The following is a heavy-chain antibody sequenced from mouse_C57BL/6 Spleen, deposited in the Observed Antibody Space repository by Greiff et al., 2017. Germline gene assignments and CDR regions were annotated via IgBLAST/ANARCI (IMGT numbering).Heavy chain of an antibody. CDR1: GYSFTGYY. V-gene: IGHV1-42*01. D-gene: IGHD2-14*01. J-gene: IGHJ4*01. CDR2: INPSTGGT. Sequence: VQLQQSGPELVKPGASVKISCKASGYSFTGYYMNWVKQSPEKSLEWIGEINPSTGGTTYNQKFKAKATLTVDKSSSTAYMQLKSLTSEDSAVYYCARFVRDYAMDYWGQGTSVTVSS. CDR3: ARFVRDYAMDY.